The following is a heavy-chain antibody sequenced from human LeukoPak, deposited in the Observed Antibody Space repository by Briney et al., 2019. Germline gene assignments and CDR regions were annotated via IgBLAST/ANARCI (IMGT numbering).Heavy chain of an antibody. CDR3: ARASVPFDF. V-gene: IGHV3-33*01. J-gene: IGHJ3*01. CDR1: GFSFSTYG. D-gene: IGHD4-17*01. CDR2: IWYDGSNK. Sequence: PGRSLRLSCAASGFSFSTYGMHWVRQAPGKGLEWVAVIWYDGSNKYYGDSVNGRFTISRDNSKNTLYLLMNSLRAEDTAVYYCARASVPFDFWGQGTMVTVSS.